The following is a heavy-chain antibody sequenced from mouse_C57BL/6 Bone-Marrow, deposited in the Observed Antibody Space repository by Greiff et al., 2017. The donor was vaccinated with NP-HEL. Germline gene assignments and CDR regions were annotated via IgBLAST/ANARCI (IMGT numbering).Heavy chain of an antibody. J-gene: IGHJ3*01. Sequence: VQLQQSWAVLVHPGVSVKFSCTASGFNIKDYYMHWVQQRTEQGLEWIGRFNPVAGVTKYAPKFQGKATITADTSSNTAYLQLSSLTSEDTAVYDCARIDYGNNYRSQGTLVTVS. V-gene: IGHV14-2*01. CDR2: FNPVAGVT. CDR3: ARIDYGNNY. D-gene: IGHD1-1*01. CDR1: GFNIKDYY.